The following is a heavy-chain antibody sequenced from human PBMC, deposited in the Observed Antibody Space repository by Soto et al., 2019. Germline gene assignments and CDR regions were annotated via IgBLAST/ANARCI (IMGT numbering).Heavy chain of an antibody. CDR2: ISWNSGSI. CDR3: AKDRRGREISGSYLDY. D-gene: IGHD1-26*01. V-gene: IGHV3-9*01. Sequence: GGSLRLSCAASGFTFDDYAMHWVRQAPGKGLEWVSGISWNSGSIGYADSVKGRFTISRDNAKNSLYLQMNSLRAEDTALYYCAKDRRGREISGSYLDYWGQGTLVTVSS. CDR1: GFTFDDYA. J-gene: IGHJ4*02.